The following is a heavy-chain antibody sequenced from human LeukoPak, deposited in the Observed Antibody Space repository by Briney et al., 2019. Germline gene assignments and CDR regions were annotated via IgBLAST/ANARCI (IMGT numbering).Heavy chain of an antibody. D-gene: IGHD1-26*01. CDR1: GFTFDDYW. CDR3: ARDPYSGSYGDYYYYYMDV. J-gene: IGHJ6*03. V-gene: IGHV3-21*01. CDR2: ISSSRSYI. Sequence: GGSLRLSCGASGFTFDDYWMNWVRQAPGKGLEWVSFISSSRSYIYYADSVKGRFTISRDNAKNSLYLQMNSLRPEDTAVYYCARDPYSGSYGDYYYYYMDVWGKGTTVTISS.